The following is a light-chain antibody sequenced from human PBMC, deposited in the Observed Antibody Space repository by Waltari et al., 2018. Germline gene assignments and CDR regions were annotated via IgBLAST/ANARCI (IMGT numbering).Light chain of an antibody. CDR3: SSYTSSTTLV. J-gene: IGLJ3*02. CDR2: EVN. CDR1: RTDVGSYSR. Sequence: QSALTQPPSVSGSPGQSVTIPCAETRTDVGSYSRVFWYQQPPGSAPKVIIYEVNKRPSGVPDRFSGSKSGNTASLTISGLQPEDEADYYCSSYTSSTTLVFGGGTSLTVL. V-gene: IGLV2-18*02.